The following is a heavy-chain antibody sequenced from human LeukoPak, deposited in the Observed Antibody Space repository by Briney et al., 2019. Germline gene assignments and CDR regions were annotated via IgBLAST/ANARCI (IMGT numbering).Heavy chain of an antibody. CDR1: GFTVSSNY. D-gene: IGHD7-27*01. V-gene: IGHV3-66*01. Sequence: GSLRLSCAASGFTVSSNYMSWVRQAPGKGLEWVSVIYSGGSTYYADSVKGRFTISRDNSKNTLYLQMNSLRAEDTAVYYCARDQESWGFDPWGQGTLVTVSS. CDR2: IYSGGST. CDR3: ARDQESWGFDP. J-gene: IGHJ5*02.